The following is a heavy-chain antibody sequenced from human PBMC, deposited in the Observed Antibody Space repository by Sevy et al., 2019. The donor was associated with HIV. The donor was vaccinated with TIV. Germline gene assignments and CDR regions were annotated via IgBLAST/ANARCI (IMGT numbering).Heavy chain of an antibody. Sequence: GGSLRLSCAASGFTFSSYSMNWVRQAPGKGLEWVSYISSSSSTIYYADSVKDRFTISRDNAKNSLYLQMNSLRDEDTAVYYCASHSSPLSSRDYWGQGTLVTVSS. CDR1: GFTFSSYS. D-gene: IGHD3-10*01. CDR2: ISSSSSTI. J-gene: IGHJ4*02. V-gene: IGHV3-48*02. CDR3: ASHSSPLSSRDY.